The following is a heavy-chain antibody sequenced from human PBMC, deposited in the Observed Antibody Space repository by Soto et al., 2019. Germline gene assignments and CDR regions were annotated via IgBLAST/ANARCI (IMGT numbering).Heavy chain of an antibody. CDR1: GGSFSGYY. CDR3: ARAYCGGDCYSGYFDY. Sequence: SETLSLTCAVYGGSFSGYYWTWIRQPPGKGLEWIGEINQSGNTNQSPSLRSRVTISVDTSKNQFSLKLSSVTAADTAVYYCARAYCGGDCYSGYFDYWGQGTLVTVSS. CDR2: INQSGNT. V-gene: IGHV4-34*01. J-gene: IGHJ4*02. D-gene: IGHD2-21*02.